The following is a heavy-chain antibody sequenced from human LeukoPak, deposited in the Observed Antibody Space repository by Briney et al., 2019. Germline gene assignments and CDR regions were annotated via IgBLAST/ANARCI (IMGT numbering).Heavy chain of an antibody. CDR3: AVINSSGWYWDFDY. Sequence: ASVKVSCKASGYTFTSYGISWVRQAPGQGLEWMGWISAYNGNTNYAQKLQGRVTMTTDTSTSTAYMELRSLRSDDTAVYYCAVINSSGWYWDFDYWGQGTLVTVSS. CDR1: GYTFTSYG. CDR2: ISAYNGNT. D-gene: IGHD6-19*01. V-gene: IGHV1-18*01. J-gene: IGHJ4*02.